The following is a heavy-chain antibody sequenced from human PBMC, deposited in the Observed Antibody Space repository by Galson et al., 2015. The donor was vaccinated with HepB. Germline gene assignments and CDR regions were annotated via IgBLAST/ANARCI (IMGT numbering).Heavy chain of an antibody. V-gene: IGHV3-7*01. CDR1: GFTFSSYW. J-gene: IGHJ4*02. CDR3: ARDRSYGYQGEFDYFDY. CDR2: IKQDGSEK. D-gene: IGHD5-18*01. Sequence: SLRLSCAASGFTFSSYWMSWVRQAPGKGLEWVANIKQDGSEKYYVDSVKGRFTISRDNAKNSLYLQMNSLRAEDTAVYYCARDRSYGYQGEFDYFDYWGQGTLVTVSS.